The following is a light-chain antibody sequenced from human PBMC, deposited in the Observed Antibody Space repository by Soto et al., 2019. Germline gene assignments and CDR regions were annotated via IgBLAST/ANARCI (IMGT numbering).Light chain of an antibody. CDR3: QQQNYWPPWT. J-gene: IGKJ1*01. CDR2: GAC. Sequence: DIVMTQSPATLSVSPGERATLSCRASQSVSSNLGRYQQKPRQAPRLLIYGACTRATGSPARFSGSGSGTEFTLTISSRQAPDFVVYYCQQQNYWPPWTFGQGTKVEIK. CDR1: QSVSSN. V-gene: IGKV3-15*01.